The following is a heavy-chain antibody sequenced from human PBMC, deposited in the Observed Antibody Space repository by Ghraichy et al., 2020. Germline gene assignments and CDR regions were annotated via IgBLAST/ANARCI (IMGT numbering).Heavy chain of an antibody. D-gene: IGHD6-19*01. CDR3: AKDGSGWYASLNYCYYGMDV. V-gene: IGHV3-30*18. CDR1: GFTFSNFG. J-gene: IGHJ6*02. Sequence: GGSLRLSCAASGFTFSNFGIHWVRQAPGKGLEWVALISHDGSNKYYADSVKGRFTISRDNSKNMLHLQINSPRAEETAVYYCAKDGSGWYASLNYCYYGMDVWGQGSTVTVSS. CDR2: ISHDGSNK.